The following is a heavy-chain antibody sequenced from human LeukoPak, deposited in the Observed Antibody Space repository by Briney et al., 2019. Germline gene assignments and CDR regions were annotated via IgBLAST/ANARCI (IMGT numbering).Heavy chain of an antibody. CDR1: GGSFSGYY. J-gene: IGHJ3*02. D-gene: IGHD2-21*02. V-gene: IGHV4-34*01. CDR2: INHSGST. CDR3: ARFVVVPASDSFDI. Sequence: SETLSLTCAVYGGSFSGYYWSWIRQPPGKGLEWIGEINHSGSTNYNPSPKSRVTISVDTSKNQFSLKLTSVTAADTAVYYCARFVVVPASDSFDIWGQGTMVTVSS.